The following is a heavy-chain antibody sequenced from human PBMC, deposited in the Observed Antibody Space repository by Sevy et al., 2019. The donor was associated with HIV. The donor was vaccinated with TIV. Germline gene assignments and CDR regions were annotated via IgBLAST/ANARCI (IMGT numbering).Heavy chain of an antibody. CDR2: IYYSGST. J-gene: IGHJ5*02. V-gene: IGHV4-39*01. D-gene: IGHD1-1*01. Sequence: SETLSLTCTVSGGSISSSSYYWGWIRQPPGKGLEWIGSIYYSGSTYYNPSLKSRVTISVDTSKNQFSLKLSSVTAADTAVYYCARRVGKLERREDRWFDPWGQGTLVTVSS. CDR1: GGSISSSSYY. CDR3: ARRVGKLERREDRWFDP.